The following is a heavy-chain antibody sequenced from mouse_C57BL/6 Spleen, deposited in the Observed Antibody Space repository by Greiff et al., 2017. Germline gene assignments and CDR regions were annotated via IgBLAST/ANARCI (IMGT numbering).Heavy chain of an antibody. CDR2: ISDGGSYT. V-gene: IGHV5-4*01. CDR3: ARDGYLDY. J-gene: IGHJ2*01. CDR1: GFTFSSYA. Sequence: EVHLVESGGGLVKPGGSLKLSCAASGFTFSSYAMSWVRQTPEKRLEWVATISDGGSYTYYPDNVKGRFTISRDNAKNILYLQMSHLKSEDTAMYYCARDGYLDYWGQGTTLTVSS.